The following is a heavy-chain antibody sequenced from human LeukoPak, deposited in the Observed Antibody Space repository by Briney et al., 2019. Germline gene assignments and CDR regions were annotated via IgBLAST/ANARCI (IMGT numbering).Heavy chain of an antibody. J-gene: IGHJ4*02. V-gene: IGHV4-34*01. CDR3: ARAGRGRWELPHYFDY. CDR2: INHSGST. Sequence: SETLSLTCAVYGGSFSGYYWSWIRQPPGKGLEWIGEINHSGSTNYNPSLKSRVTISVDTSKNQFSLKLSSVTAADTAVYYCARAGRGRWELPHYFDYWGQGTLATVSS. CDR1: GGSFSGYY. D-gene: IGHD1-26*01.